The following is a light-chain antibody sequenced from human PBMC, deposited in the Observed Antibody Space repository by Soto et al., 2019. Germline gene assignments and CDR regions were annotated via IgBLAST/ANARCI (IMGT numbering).Light chain of an antibody. CDR3: HQYGSSRQA. CDR1: QSVSGSY. V-gene: IGKV3-20*01. CDR2: GAS. J-gene: IGKJ1*01. Sequence: DIVLTQSPGTLSLSPGARATLSCRASQSVSGSYLGWYQQKPGQPPRLLIHGASTRATGIPDRFGGGGYGTAFTHRISRLAPEASGVYYYHQYGSSRQAFGQGTTVEIK.